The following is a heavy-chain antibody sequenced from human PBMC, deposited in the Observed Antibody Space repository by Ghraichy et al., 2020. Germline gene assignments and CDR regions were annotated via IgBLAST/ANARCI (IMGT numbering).Heavy chain of an antibody. CDR3: ARTSYFGSAFDP. J-gene: IGHJ5*02. D-gene: IGHD3-10*01. Sequence: LSLTCAASGFTFSSYAMSWVRQAPGKGLEWVSAISGHGGRIYYADSVKGRFTISRDNSKNTLHLQMNSLRAEDTAVYYCARTSYFGSAFDPWGQGTLVTVSS. CDR1: GFTFSSYA. V-gene: IGHV3-23*01. CDR2: ISGHGGRI.